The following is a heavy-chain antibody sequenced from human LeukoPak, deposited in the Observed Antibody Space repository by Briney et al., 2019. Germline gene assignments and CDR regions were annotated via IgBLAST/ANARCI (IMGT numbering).Heavy chain of an antibody. CDR2: INHSGST. J-gene: IGHJ3*02. Sequence: SETLSLTCAVYGGSFSGYYWSWIRQPPGKGLEWIGEINHSGSTNYNPSLKSRVTISVDTSKNQFSLKPSSVTAADTAVYYCARGPYLTGYSLGAFDIWGQGTMVTVSS. V-gene: IGHV4-34*01. CDR3: ARGPYLTGYSLGAFDI. CDR1: GGSFSGYY. D-gene: IGHD3-9*01.